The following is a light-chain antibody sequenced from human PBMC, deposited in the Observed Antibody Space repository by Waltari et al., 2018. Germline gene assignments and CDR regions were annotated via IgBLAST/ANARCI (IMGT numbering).Light chain of an antibody. CDR1: SSYIGSNT. J-gene: IGLJ2*01. Sequence: QSVLTQPPSASGTPGQRVTISCSGSSSYIGSNTVNWYQQLPGTAPKLLIYRNNQRPYGVPDRFSGSKSGTSASLAISGLQSEDEADYYCAAWDDSLNGVVFGGGTKLTLL. V-gene: IGLV1-44*01. CDR2: RNN. CDR3: AAWDDSLNGVV.